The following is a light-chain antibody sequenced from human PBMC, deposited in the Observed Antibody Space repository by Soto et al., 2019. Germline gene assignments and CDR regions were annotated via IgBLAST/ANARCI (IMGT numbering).Light chain of an antibody. V-gene: IGKV2-30*02. CDR3: MQGTYWPWT. J-gene: IGKJ1*01. CDR1: QSLVHVDGSTY. Sequence: DVVMTQSPLSLPVTLGQPASISCTTSQSLVHVDGSTYLIWFQQRPGQSPRRLIYKVSNRDSGVPDRFSGSGSGIDFTLKISRVEAEDVGIYYSMQGTYWPWTFGQGTRVEIK. CDR2: KVS.